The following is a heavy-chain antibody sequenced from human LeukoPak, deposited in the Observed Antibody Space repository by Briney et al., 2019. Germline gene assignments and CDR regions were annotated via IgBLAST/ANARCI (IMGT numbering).Heavy chain of an antibody. D-gene: IGHD5-24*01. V-gene: IGHV4-59*01. CDR3: ARFRRDGYPFDY. CDR1: GDSISSFY. CDR2: IYYIGST. Sequence: SETLSLTCTVSGDSISSFYWSWIRQPPGKGLEWIGYIYYIGSTNYNPSLKSRVTISVDTSKNQFSLKLSSVTAADTAVYYFARFRRDGYPFDYWGQGTLVTVSS. J-gene: IGHJ4*02.